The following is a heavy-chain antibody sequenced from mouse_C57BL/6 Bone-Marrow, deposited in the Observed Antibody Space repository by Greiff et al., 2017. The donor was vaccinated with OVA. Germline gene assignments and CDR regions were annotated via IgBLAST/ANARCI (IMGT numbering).Heavy chain of an antibody. CDR1: GYTFTSYG. CDR3: ARSDYDYAYWYFDV. J-gene: IGHJ1*03. D-gene: IGHD2-4*01. V-gene: IGHV1-81*01. Sequence: VQLQQSGAELARPGASVKLSCKASGYTFTSYGISWVKQRTGQGLEWIGEIYPRSGNTYYNEKFKGKATLTADKSSSTAYMWLRSLTAEDSAVYFCARSDYDYAYWYFDVWGTGTTVTVSS. CDR2: IYPRSGNT.